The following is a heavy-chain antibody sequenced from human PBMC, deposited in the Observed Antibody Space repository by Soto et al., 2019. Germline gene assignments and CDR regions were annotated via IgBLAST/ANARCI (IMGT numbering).Heavy chain of an antibody. J-gene: IGHJ5*02. CDR1: GGSIISISYY. CDR2: IYYSGST. D-gene: IGHD1-26*01. Sequence: SETLSLTCTVSGGSIISISYYWVWIRQPPGKGLEWIGSIYYSGSTYYNPSLKSRVTISVDTSKNHFSLKLSSVTAADTAVYYCATQEVGGSYVYTFDPWGQGTLVT. CDR3: ATQEVGGSYVYTFDP. V-gene: IGHV4-39*02.